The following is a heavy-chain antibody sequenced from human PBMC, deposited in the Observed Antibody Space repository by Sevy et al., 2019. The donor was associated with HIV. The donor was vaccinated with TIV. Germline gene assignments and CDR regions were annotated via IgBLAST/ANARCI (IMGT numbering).Heavy chain of an antibody. D-gene: IGHD3-16*02. J-gene: IGHJ4*02. CDR2: ISWNSGSI. Sequence: GGSLRLSCAASGFTFDDYAMHWVRQAPGKGLEWVSGISWNSGSIGYADSVKGRFTISRDNAKNSLYLQMNSLRAEDTALYYCAKDIARWGELSLVDYWGQGTLVTVSS. CDR1: GFTFDDYA. CDR3: AKDIARWGELSLVDY. V-gene: IGHV3-9*01.